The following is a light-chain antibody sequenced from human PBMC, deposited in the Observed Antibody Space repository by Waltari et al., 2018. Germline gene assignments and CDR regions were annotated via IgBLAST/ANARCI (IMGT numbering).Light chain of an antibody. CDR1: SSDVGAYNY. CDR3: SSYTTGRTLYV. V-gene: IGLV2-14*03. J-gene: IGLJ1*01. CDR2: DVS. Sequence: QSALTQPASVSGSRGQSITISCTGTSSDVGAYNYVSWYQQHPGKAPNLMIYDVSKRPSGVSNRFSGSKSGNSASLTISGLQAEDEADYYCSSYTTGRTLYVFGTGTKVTVL.